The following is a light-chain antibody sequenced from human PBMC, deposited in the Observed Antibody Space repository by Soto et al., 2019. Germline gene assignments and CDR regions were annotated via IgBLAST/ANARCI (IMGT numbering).Light chain of an antibody. Sequence: EVVLTQSPGTLSLSAGERATLSCRASQSVSSNYLAWYQQKPGQSPRLLIYGASNRASGISDRFSGSGPGTDFTLTIYRLEPEDFAVYYCQQYDTSPWTFGQGTKVDNK. CDR2: GAS. J-gene: IGKJ1*01. CDR1: QSVSSNY. V-gene: IGKV3-20*01. CDR3: QQYDTSPWT.